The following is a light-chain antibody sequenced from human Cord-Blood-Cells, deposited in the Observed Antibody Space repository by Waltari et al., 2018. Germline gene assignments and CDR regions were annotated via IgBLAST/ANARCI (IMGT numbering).Light chain of an antibody. Sequence: AIRMTQSPSSFSASTGDRVTITCRAGQRISSYLAWYQQKPAKAPKLLIYAASTWQSRVPSRFSGSGSGTDFTLTISCLQSEDFATYDCQQYYSYPYSFGQGTKLEIK. J-gene: IGKJ2*03. CDR3: QQYYSYPYS. CDR2: AAS. CDR1: QRISSY. V-gene: IGKV1-8*01.